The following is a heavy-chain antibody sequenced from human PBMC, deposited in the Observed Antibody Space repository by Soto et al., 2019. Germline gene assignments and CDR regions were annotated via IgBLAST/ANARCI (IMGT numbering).Heavy chain of an antibody. D-gene: IGHD2-2*01. J-gene: IGHJ4*02. CDR3: AGRGDGTNCLAHCDY. V-gene: IGHV1-69*06. CDR1: GGTFNNYV. CDR2: IIPIFGTP. Sequence: GASVKVSCKASGGTFNNYVINWVRQAPGQGLEWMAGIIPIFGTPNYAQKFQGRVTITADKSTSTAYMELNSLRSEDTAVYYCAGRGDGTNCLAHCDYWGQGTLVTAPQ.